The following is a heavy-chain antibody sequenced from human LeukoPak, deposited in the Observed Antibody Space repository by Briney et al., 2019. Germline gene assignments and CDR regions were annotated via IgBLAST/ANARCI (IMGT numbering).Heavy chain of an antibody. CDR3: AKNYANFRPFYDY. Sequence: GGSLRLSCAASGFTFSNYAMTWVRQTPEKGLEWVSAMSGDGVYTYYTDSVRGRFTSFRDNSKNTLFLQMNSLRAEDTAIYFCAKNYANFRPFYDYWGQGIRVIVSS. D-gene: IGHD3-16*01. CDR1: GFTFSNYA. CDR2: MSGDGVYT. V-gene: IGHV3-23*01. J-gene: IGHJ4*02.